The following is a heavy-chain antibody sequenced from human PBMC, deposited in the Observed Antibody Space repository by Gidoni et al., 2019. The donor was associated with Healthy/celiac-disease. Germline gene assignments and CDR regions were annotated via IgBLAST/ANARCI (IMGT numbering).Heavy chain of an antibody. CDR3: ARHDGDHFYY. CDR2: IYYSGST. J-gene: IGHJ4*02. CDR1: GGSISSSSYY. V-gene: IGHV4-39*01. Sequence: QLQLRESGPGLGKPSETLSLTCTVPGGSISSSSYYWGWIRQPPGKGLGWIGSIYYSGSTYYNPSLKSRVTISVDTSKNQFSLKLSSVTAADTAVYYCARHDGDHFYYWGQGTLVTVSS. D-gene: IGHD4-17*01.